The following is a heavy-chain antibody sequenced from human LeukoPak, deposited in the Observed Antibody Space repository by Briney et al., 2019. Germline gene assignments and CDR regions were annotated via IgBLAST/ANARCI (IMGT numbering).Heavy chain of an antibody. CDR2: VSWNSGSI. D-gene: IGHD1-26*01. CDR3: AKDIGATNLGNWFDP. Sequence: GRSLRLSCAASGFTFDDYAMHWVRQAPGKGLEWVSGVSWNSGSIGYADSVKGRFTISRDNAKNSLYLQMNSLRAEDTALYYCAKDIGATNLGNWFDPWGQGTLVTVSS. CDR1: GFTFDDYA. J-gene: IGHJ5*02. V-gene: IGHV3-9*01.